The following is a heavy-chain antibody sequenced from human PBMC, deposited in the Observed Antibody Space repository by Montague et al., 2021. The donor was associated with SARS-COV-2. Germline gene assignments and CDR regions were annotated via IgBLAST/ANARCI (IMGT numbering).Heavy chain of an antibody. Sequence: SETLSLTCSVGGSFAGSSYNRLRQTPGTGLEWIGEIYYSGATDYNPSLKGRVTISADTSKNEFSLELRSVSAADTAIYYCARGTKPYYDLWLWGQGTLVTVSS. J-gene: IGHJ4*02. V-gene: IGHV4-34*01. CDR3: ARGTKPYYDLWL. D-gene: IGHD3-3*01. CDR1: GGSFAGSS. CDR2: IYYSGAT.